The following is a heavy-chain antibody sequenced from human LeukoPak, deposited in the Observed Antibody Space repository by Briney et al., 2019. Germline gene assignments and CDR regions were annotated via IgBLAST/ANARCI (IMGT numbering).Heavy chain of an antibody. J-gene: IGHJ3*02. CDR2: ISYDGSNK. CDR3: AKDRRLGYCSGGSCHPHDAFDI. D-gene: IGHD2-15*01. CDR1: GFTFSSYG. V-gene: IGHV3-30*18. Sequence: PGRSLRLYCAASGFTFSSYGMHWARQAPGKGLEWVAVISYDGSNKYYADSVKGRFTISRDNSKNTLYLQMNSLRAEDTAVYYCAKDRRLGYCSGGSCHPHDAFDIWGQGTMVTVSS.